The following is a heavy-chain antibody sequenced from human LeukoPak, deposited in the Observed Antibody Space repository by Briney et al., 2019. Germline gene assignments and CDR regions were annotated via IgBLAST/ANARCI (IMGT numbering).Heavy chain of an antibody. D-gene: IGHD2-8*01. CDR1: GGSFSDYY. J-gene: IGHJ4*02. CDR2: INPSGST. Sequence: PSETLSLTCAVYGGSFSDYYWSWIRQPPGKRLEWIGEINPSGSTNQNPSLKSRVTISLDTSKNQFSLKLRSVTAADTALYYCARGLPGPNVFTRWGQGTLVTVSS. V-gene: IGHV4-34*01. CDR3: ARGLPGPNVFTR.